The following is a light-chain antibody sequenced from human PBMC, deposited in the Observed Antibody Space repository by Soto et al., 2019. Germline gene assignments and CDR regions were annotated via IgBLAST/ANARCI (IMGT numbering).Light chain of an antibody. Sequence: DIQLTQSPSTLSASEEDRFTISCRSSQSVSICLACYQQKPGRAPKLLIYKSSILESVVPSRFSGSGSGTEFTLTISSLQPDDFATDYCQQFKTSPWTLGQGTEV. CDR3: QQFKTSPWT. V-gene: IGKV1-5*03. J-gene: IGKJ1*01. CDR1: QSVSIC. CDR2: KSS.